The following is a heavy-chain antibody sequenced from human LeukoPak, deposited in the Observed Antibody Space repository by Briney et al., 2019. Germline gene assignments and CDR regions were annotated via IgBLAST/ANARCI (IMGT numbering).Heavy chain of an antibody. V-gene: IGHV3-23*01. Sequence: PGGSLRLSCAASGFTFSSYAMSWVRQAPGKGLEWVSAISGSGGSTYYADSVKGRFTIFSDNSKNTLYLQMNSLRAEDTAVYYWAKAWTYYYDSRLDYWGQGTLVTVSS. CDR3: AKAWTYYYDSRLDY. D-gene: IGHD3-22*01. J-gene: IGHJ4*02. CDR2: ISGSGGST. CDR1: GFTFSSYA.